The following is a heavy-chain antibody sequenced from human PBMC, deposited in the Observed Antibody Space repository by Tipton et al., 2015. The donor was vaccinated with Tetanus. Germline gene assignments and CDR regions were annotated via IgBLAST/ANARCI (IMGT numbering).Heavy chain of an antibody. V-gene: IGHV3-21*01. Sequence: GSLRLSCAASGFIFSSCGMSWVRQAPGKGLEWVSFISSSGSYTYYAGSLRGRFFISRDNAKNSLSLQMDGLRAEDTAVYYCGRGQQFPQTPYYVDYWGQGTLVTVSS. CDR1: GFIFSSCG. J-gene: IGHJ4*02. CDR2: ISSSGSYT. D-gene: IGHD6-13*01. CDR3: GRGQQFPQTPYYVDY.